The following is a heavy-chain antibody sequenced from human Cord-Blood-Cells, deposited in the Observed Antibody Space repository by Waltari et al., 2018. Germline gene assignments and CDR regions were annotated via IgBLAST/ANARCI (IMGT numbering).Heavy chain of an antibody. Sequence: QVQLVESGGGVVQPGRSLRLSCAASGFTFSSYGMRWVRQAPGKGLGWVAVIWYDGSNKYYADSVKGRFTISRDNSKNTLYLQMNSLRAEDTAVYYCARGWNYFDYWGQGTLVTVSS. CDR1: GFTFSSYG. V-gene: IGHV3-33*01. D-gene: IGHD1-1*01. J-gene: IGHJ4*02. CDR3: ARGWNYFDY. CDR2: IWYDGSNK.